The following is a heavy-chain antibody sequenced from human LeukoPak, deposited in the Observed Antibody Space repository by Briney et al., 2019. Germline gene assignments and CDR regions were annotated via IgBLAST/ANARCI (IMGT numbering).Heavy chain of an antibody. D-gene: IGHD3-22*01. CDR2: ISSSSSYI. Sequence: PGGSLRLSCAASGFTFSSYSMNWVRQAPGKGLEWVSSISSSSSYIYYADSVKGRFTISRDNAKNSLYLQMNSLRAEDTAVYYCARWSKWLLLTVGAFDIWGQGTMVTVSS. CDR1: GFTFSSYS. J-gene: IGHJ3*02. V-gene: IGHV3-21*01. CDR3: ARWSKWLLLTVGAFDI.